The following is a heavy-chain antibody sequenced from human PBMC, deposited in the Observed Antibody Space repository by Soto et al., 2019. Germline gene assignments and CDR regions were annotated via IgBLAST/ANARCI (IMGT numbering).Heavy chain of an antibody. V-gene: IGHV4-34*01. Sequence: PSETLSLTCAVYGGSLSGYYWSWIRQPPGKGLEWIGEINHSGSTNYNPSLKSRVTISVDTSKNQFSLKLSSVTAADTAVYYCARVGFWSSWYFDYWGQGTLVTVSS. D-gene: IGHD3-3*01. CDR2: INHSGST. J-gene: IGHJ4*02. CDR3: ARVGFWSSWYFDY. CDR1: GGSLSGYY.